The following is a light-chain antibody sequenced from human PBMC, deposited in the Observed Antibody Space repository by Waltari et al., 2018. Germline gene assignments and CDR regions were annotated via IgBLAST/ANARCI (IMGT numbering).Light chain of an antibody. CDR1: QSLLQSNGHTY. CDR3: MQALQTPV. CDR2: LGS. J-gene: IGKJ2*01. V-gene: IGKV2-28*01. Sequence: DIVMTQSPLSLPVTPGEPASISCRSSQSLLQSNGHTYLEWYLQRPGQFPRVLIFLGSRRVSGVPDRFSGSGSGTDFTLKISRVEAEDVGVYYCMQALQTPVFGQGTKLEIK.